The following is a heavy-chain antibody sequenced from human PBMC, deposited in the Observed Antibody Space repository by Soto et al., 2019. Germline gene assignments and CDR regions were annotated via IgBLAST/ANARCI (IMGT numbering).Heavy chain of an antibody. CDR1: GGTFSSYA. V-gene: IGHV1-69*01. Sequence: QVQLVQSGAEVKKPGSSVKVSCKASGGTFSSYAISWVRQAPGQGLEWMGGIIPIFGTANYAQKFQGRVTITADESKSTAYKELSSLRSEDTAVYYCALRRVYSSSWLGTALDYWGQGTLVTVSS. CDR2: IIPIFGTA. CDR3: ALRRVYSSSWLGTALDY. D-gene: IGHD6-13*01. J-gene: IGHJ4*02.